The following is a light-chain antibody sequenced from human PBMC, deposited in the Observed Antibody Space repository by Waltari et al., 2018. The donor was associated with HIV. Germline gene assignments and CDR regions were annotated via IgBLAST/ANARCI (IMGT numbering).Light chain of an antibody. V-gene: IGLV3-25*03. Sequence: SYELTQPPSVSVSPGQTAKITCSGDALPSQYAHWFQHKPGQAPLLVIYKDSQRPSGRPGRFSGCHSGTTVTLTISGVQAEDEADYYCESADNSGTYWVFGGGTKLTVL. CDR2: KDS. CDR3: ESADNSGTYWV. J-gene: IGLJ3*02. CDR1: ALPSQY.